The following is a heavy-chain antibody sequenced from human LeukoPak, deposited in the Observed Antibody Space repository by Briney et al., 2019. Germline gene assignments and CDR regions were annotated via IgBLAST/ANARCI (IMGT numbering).Heavy chain of an antibody. D-gene: IGHD5-18*01. J-gene: IGHJ5*02. CDR3: ARGDSYGSYNWFDP. CDR2: IIPIFGTA. CDR1: GGTFSSYA. V-gene: IGHV1-69*05. Sequence: GASVTVSCKASGGTFSSYAMSWVRQAPGKGLEWMGGIIPIFGTANYAQKFQGRVTITTHESTSTAYMELSSLRSEDTAVYYCARGDSYGSYNWFDPWGQGTLVTGSS.